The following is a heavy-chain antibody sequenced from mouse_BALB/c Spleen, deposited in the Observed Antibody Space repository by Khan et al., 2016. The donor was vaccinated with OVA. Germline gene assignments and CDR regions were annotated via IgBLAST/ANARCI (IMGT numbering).Heavy chain of an antibody. CDR2: ISSSGST. V-gene: IGHV3-2*02. CDR1: GYSITSDYA. CDR3: ARDGSRYNYAMDY. Sequence: EVKLLESGPGLVKPSQSLSLTCTVTGYSITSDYAWNWIRQFPGNKLEWMGYISSSGSTNYNPALKSRISITRDTSKNQFFLQLNFVTTEDTATYNCARDGSRYNYAMDYWGQGTSVTVSS. D-gene: IGHD2-3*01. J-gene: IGHJ4*01.